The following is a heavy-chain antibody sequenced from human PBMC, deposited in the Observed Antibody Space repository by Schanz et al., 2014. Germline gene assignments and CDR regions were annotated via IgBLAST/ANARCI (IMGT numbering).Heavy chain of an antibody. Sequence: VQLVQSGGGLIQPGGSLRLSCAASGFSFSNYALVWVRQPPGKGLEWVSAISGSGGDTYYADSVKGRFTISRDNSRNTLYLEIDTLRPEDTAVYFCARERDTAIGDYWGQGTLVTVSS. CDR3: ARERDTAIGDY. CDR2: ISGSGGDT. J-gene: IGHJ4*02. D-gene: IGHD5-18*01. V-gene: IGHV3-23*04. CDR1: GFSFSNYA.